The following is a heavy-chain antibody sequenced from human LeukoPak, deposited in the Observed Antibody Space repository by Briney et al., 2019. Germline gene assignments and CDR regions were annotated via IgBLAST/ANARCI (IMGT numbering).Heavy chain of an antibody. CDR2: INHSGRT. CDR1: GGSFSGYY. D-gene: IGHD3-3*01. J-gene: IGHJ4*02. CDR3: ARGVITTPDY. Sequence: SETLSLTCAVYGGSFSGYYWSGIRQPPGKGLEWIGEINHSGRTNYNPSLKSRVTISVDTSKNQSSLKLSSVTAADTAVYYCARGVITTPDYWGQGTLVTVSS. V-gene: IGHV4-34*01.